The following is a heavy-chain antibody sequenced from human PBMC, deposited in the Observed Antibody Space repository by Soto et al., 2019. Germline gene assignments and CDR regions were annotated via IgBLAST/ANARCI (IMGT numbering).Heavy chain of an antibody. Sequence: GVSLSLSCAVSGFPFDNYGMHWVRQAPGKGLVWVSRVSPDGRTATYADSVKGRFTISRDQSKNTLYLQMHSLRAEDTAVYFCAIERDNGADRYAFDDWGQGTLVTVAS. D-gene: IGHD2-8*01. CDR2: VSPDGRTA. J-gene: IGHJ4*02. CDR1: GFPFDNYG. V-gene: IGHV3-74*01. CDR3: AIERDNGADRYAFDD.